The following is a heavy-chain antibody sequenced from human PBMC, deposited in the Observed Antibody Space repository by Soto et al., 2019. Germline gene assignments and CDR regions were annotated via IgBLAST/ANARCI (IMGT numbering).Heavy chain of an antibody. V-gene: IGHV4-39*07. D-gene: IGHD5-12*01. Sequence: PSETLSLTCTVSGGSISSDSYYWGWIRQPPGKGLEWIASISYSGSTYYNPTLKSRVTISVDRSKNQFSLKLSSVTAADTAVYYCAAGGGLPRYYWGQGTLVTVSS. J-gene: IGHJ4*02. CDR3: AAGGGLPRYY. CDR2: ISYSGST. CDR1: GGSISSDSYY.